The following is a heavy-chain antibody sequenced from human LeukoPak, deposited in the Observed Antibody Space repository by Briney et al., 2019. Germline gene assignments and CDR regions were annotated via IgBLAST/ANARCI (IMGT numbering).Heavy chain of an antibody. J-gene: IGHJ4*02. V-gene: IGHV3-30*18. CDR1: GFSLTTFD. CDR2: ISYDGRDI. CDR3: AKEYTISSWCAFDY. Sequence: GRSLRLSCAASGFSLTTFDIHWVRQAPGKGLEWVALISYDGRDIYYLDSVEGRFTISRDNSKNTLYLQVNSLRAEDTAVYYCAKEYTISSWCAFDYWGQGALVTVSS. D-gene: IGHD2-15*01.